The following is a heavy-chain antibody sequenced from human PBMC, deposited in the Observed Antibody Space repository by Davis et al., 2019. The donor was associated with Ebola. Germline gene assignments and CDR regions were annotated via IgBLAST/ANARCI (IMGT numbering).Heavy chain of an antibody. CDR2: TYYYRSKWFN. V-gene: IGHV6-1*01. J-gene: IGHJ4*02. CDR3: ARGWLRSKFDY. CDR1: GDSVSGSSGA. D-gene: IGHD5-12*01. Sequence: HSQTLSLTCAISGDSVSGSSGAWNWIRQSPSRGLEWLGRTYYYRSKWFNDYAASLKSRITITPDTSKNQLSLQLNSVTPEDTAVYYCARGWLRSKFDYWGQGTLVTVSS.